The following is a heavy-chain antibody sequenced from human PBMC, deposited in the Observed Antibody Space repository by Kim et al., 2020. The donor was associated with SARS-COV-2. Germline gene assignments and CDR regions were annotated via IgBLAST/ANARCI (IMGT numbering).Heavy chain of an antibody. CDR2: ISGSGVTK. J-gene: IGHJ4*02. D-gene: IGHD3-22*01. CDR3: AKDFSSMIVVVMDY. Sequence: GSLRLSCAASGFTFSNYAMSWVRQAPGKGLEWVSVISGSGVTKYYADSVKGRFTISRDNSKNTLYLQMNSLRAEDTAVYYCAKDFSSMIVVVMDYWGQGT. V-gene: IGHV3-23*01. CDR1: GFTFSNYA.